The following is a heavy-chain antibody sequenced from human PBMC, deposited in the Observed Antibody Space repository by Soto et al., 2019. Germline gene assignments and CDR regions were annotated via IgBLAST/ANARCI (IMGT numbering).Heavy chain of an antibody. CDR1: GGSFSGYY. J-gene: IGHJ5*02. CDR2: INHSGST. Sequence: PSETLSLTCAVYGGSFSGYYWSWIRQPPGKGLEWIGEINHSGSTNYNPSLKSRVTISVDTSKNQFSLKLSSVTAADTAVYYCAVSSSLNVNWFDPWGRGTLVTVSS. V-gene: IGHV4-34*01. D-gene: IGHD6-13*01. CDR3: AVSSSLNVNWFDP.